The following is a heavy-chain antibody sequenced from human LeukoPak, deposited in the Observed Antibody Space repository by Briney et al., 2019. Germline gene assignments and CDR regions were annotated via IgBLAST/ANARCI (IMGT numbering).Heavy chain of an antibody. D-gene: IGHD1-20*01. CDR3: ARYDNWNLFDY. J-gene: IGHJ4*02. CDR2: IYYSGST. V-gene: IGHV4-61*01. Sequence: SETLSLTCTVSGGSVSSGSYYWSWIRQPPGKGLEWIGYIYYSGSTNYNPSLKSRVTISVDTSKNQFSLKLSSVTAADTAVYYWARYDNWNLFDYWGQGTLVTVSS. CDR1: GGSVSSGSYY.